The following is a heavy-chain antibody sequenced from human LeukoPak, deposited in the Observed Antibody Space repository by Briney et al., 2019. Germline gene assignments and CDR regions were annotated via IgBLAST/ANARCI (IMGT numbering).Heavy chain of an antibody. V-gene: IGHV4-39*01. D-gene: IGHD1-26*01. CDR2: IYFSGST. Sequence: SETLSLTCTVSGGSISSRSYYWGWIRQPPGKGLEWIGGIYFSGSTYYNPSLKSRVTISVDPSKNQFSLKLTSLTAADTAVYYCASQGSSGSYLEYWGQGTLVTVSS. CDR3: ASQGSSGSYLEY. J-gene: IGHJ4*02. CDR1: GGSISSRSYY.